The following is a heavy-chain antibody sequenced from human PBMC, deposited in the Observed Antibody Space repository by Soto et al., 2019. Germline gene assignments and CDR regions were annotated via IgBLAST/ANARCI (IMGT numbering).Heavy chain of an antibody. J-gene: IGHJ5*02. CDR1: GYTFTSYA. Sequence: ASVKVSCKASGYTFTSYAMHWVRQAPGQRLEWMGWINAGNGNTKYSQKFQGRVTITRDTSASTAYMELSSLRSEDTAVYYCARDRVQYDSSGLGFSRLFDPWGQGTLVTVS. V-gene: IGHV1-3*01. CDR3: ARDRVQYDSSGLGFSRLFDP. D-gene: IGHD3-22*01. CDR2: INAGNGNT.